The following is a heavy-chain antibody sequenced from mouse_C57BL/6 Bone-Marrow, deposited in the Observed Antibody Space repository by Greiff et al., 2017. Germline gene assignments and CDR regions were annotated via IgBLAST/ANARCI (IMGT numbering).Heavy chain of an antibody. J-gene: IGHJ3*01. CDR1: GYTFTDYY. CDR2: INPNNGGT. V-gene: IGHV1-26*01. Sequence: EVKLQQSGPELVKPGASVKISCKASGYTFTDYYMNWVKQSHGKSLEWIGDINPNNGGTSYNQKFKGKATLTVDKSSSTAYMELRSLTSEDSAVYYCARGGGGYPFAYWGQGTLVTVSA. CDR3: ARGGGGYPFAY. D-gene: IGHD2-2*01.